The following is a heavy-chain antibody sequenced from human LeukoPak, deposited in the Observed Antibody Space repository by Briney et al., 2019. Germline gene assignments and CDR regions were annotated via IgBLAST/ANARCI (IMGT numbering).Heavy chain of an antibody. CDR3: ARDRGPVAGTKEYYFDY. V-gene: IGHV3-7*01. CDR2: IKQDGSEK. D-gene: IGHD6-19*01. CDR1: GFTFSSYW. Sequence: GGSLRLSCTASGFTFSSYWMNWVRQAPGKGLEWVANIKQDGSEKYYVDSVKGRFTISRDNAKNSLYLQMGSLRAEDMAVYYCARDRGPVAGTKEYYFDYWGQGTLVTVSS. J-gene: IGHJ4*02.